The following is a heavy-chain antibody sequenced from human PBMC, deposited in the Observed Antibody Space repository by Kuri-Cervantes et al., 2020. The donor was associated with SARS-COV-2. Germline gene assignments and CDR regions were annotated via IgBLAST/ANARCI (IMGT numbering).Heavy chain of an antibody. D-gene: IGHD4-23*01. V-gene: IGHV1-18*01. CDR3: AREYPDYGGNGNAFDL. Sequence: ASVKVSCKASGYTFTSYGISWVRQAPGQGLEWMGWISAYNGNTNYAQKLQGRVTMTTDTSTSTAYMELSSLRAEDTAVYYCAREYPDYGGNGNAFDLWGQGTMVTVSS. J-gene: IGHJ3*01. CDR1: GYTFTSYG. CDR2: ISAYNGNT.